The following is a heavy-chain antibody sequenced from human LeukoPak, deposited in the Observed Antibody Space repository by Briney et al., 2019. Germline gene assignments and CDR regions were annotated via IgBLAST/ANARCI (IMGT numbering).Heavy chain of an antibody. J-gene: IGHJ4*02. CDR3: ARRGRDGYNQYPLDF. V-gene: IGHV5-51*01. Sequence: GESLKISCKGSGYSFSTYWSGWVRHIPGKGVEWMGIIYPGDSDTTYSPSFQGQVTMSADKSISTAYLQWSSLKASDTAIYYCARRGRDGYNQYPLDFWGQGTLVTVSS. D-gene: IGHD5-24*01. CDR2: IYPGDSDT. CDR1: GYSFSTYW.